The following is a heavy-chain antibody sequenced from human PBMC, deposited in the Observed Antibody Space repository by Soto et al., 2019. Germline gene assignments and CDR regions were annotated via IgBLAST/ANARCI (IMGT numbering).Heavy chain of an antibody. J-gene: IGHJ5*02. Sequence: PGESLKISCQGSGYSFTSYWIGWVRQMPGKGLEWMGIIYPGDSDTRYSPSFQGQVTISADKSISTAYLQWNSLKASDTAMYYCARQNYESRGIFTGGFDPWAQGTLVSVSS. CDR3: ARQNYESRGIFTGGFDP. CDR1: GYSFTSYW. D-gene: IGHD3-22*01. CDR2: IYPGDSDT. V-gene: IGHV5-51*01.